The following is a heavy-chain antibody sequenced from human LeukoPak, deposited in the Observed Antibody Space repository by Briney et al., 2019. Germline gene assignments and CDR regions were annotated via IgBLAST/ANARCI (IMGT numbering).Heavy chain of an antibody. Sequence: GGSLRLSCAASGFTVSSNYMSWVRQAPGKGLEWVSVIYSGGDTYYAHSVKGRFIISRDTSKNTLYLQMNTLRADDTAVYYCARDYCSSTSCYFRWFDPWGQGTLVTVSS. CDR3: ARDYCSSTSCYFRWFDP. V-gene: IGHV3-66*01. CDR2: IYSGGDT. CDR1: GFTVSSNY. D-gene: IGHD2-2*01. J-gene: IGHJ5*02.